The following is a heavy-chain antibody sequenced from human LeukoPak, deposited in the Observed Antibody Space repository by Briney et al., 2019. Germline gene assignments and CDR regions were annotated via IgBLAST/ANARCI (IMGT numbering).Heavy chain of an antibody. Sequence: XGSLRLSCAASGFTFSSYAMSWVRQAPGKGLEWVSAISGSGGSTYYADSVKGRFTISRDNSKNPLYLQMNSLRAEDTAVYYCAKRQVSASSYYYYDPHVSPCDYWGQGTLVTVSS. CDR3: AKRQVSASSYYYYDPHVSPCDY. J-gene: IGHJ4*02. CDR1: GFTFSSYA. D-gene: IGHD3-22*01. CDR2: ISGSGGST. V-gene: IGHV3-23*01.